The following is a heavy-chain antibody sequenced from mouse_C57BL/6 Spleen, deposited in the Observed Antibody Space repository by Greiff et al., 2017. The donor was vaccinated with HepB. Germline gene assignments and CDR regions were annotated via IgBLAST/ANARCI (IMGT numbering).Heavy chain of an antibody. CDR3: ARHDYYGSRYFDV. J-gene: IGHJ1*03. CDR2: ISNGGGST. Sequence: EVKLMESGGGLVQPGGSLKLSCAASGFTFSDYYMYWVRQTPEKRLEWVTYISNGGGSTYYPDTVKGRFTLSRDNAKNTLYLQMSLLKSSDTAMYYCARHDYYGSRYFDVWGTGTTVTVSS. CDR1: GFTFSDYY. D-gene: IGHD1-1*01. V-gene: IGHV5-12*01.